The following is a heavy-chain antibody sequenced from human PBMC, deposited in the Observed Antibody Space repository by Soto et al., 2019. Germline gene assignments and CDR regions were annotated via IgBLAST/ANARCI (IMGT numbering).Heavy chain of an antibody. Sequence: ASVKVSCKASGYTFTSYAMHWVRQSPGQRLEWMGWINAGNGNTKYSQKFQGRVTITRDTSASTAYMELSSLRSEDTAVYYCARAYTKIGIAVAGFPDYWGQGTLVTVSS. J-gene: IGHJ4*02. V-gene: IGHV1-3*01. D-gene: IGHD6-19*01. CDR1: GYTFTSYA. CDR2: INAGNGNT. CDR3: ARAYTKIGIAVAGFPDY.